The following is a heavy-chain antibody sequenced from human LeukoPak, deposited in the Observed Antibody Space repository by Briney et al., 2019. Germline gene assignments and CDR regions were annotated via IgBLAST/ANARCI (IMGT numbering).Heavy chain of an antibody. CDR2: IHDSLNT. Sequence: PSQTLSLTCTVSVGSISSDYWTWSRQSPGTGLEWIGDIHDSLNTHYNPPLKSRVTISVDTSNKQFSLKLKSVTAADTAVYYCARGRIRIFGVVPPHFDYWGQGTLVTVPS. J-gene: IGHJ4*02. CDR3: ARGRIRIFGVVPPHFDY. D-gene: IGHD3-3*01. V-gene: IGHV4-59*01. CDR1: VGSISSDY.